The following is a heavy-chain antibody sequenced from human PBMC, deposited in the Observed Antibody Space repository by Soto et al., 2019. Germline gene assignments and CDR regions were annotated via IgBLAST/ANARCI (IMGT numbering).Heavy chain of an antibody. D-gene: IGHD4-17*01. CDR2: IYYSGST. J-gene: IGHJ4*02. CDR3: ASFTVTTTPHFDY. CDR1: GGSISSGGYY. Sequence: TSETLSLTCTVSGGSISSGGYYWSWIRQHPGKGLEWIGYIYYSGSTYYNPSLKSRVTISVDTSKNQFSLKLSSVTAADTAVYYCASFTVTTTPHFDYWGQGTLVTVSS. V-gene: IGHV4-31*03.